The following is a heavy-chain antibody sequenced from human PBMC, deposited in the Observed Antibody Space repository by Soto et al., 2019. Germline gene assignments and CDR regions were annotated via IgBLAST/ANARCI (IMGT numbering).Heavy chain of an antibody. Sequence: EVQLLESGGGLIHPGGSLKLSCRASGFTFSSYAMSWLRQAPGKGLEWVSSITNNGDDTYYADSVKVQFTISRDNSENTLYLELDSLRAEDTDLYYCARARLASVVIDGTFYWGQGTLVTASS. CDR1: GFTFSSYA. V-gene: IGHV3-23*01. CDR2: ITNNGDDT. J-gene: IGHJ4*02. CDR3: ARARLASVVIDGTFY. D-gene: IGHD2-21*01.